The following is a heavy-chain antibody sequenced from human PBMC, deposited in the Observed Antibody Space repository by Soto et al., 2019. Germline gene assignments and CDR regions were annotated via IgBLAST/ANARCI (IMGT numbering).Heavy chain of an antibody. Sequence: GGSLRLSCAASGFTFSGSAMHWVRQASGKGLAWVGRIRSKANSYATAYAASVKGRFTISRDDSKNTAYLQMNSLKTEDTAVYYCTILYYDILTGRNMDVWGQGTTVTVSS. V-gene: IGHV3-73*01. J-gene: IGHJ6*02. CDR2: IRSKANSYAT. D-gene: IGHD3-9*01. CDR1: GFTFSGSA. CDR3: TILYYDILTGRNMDV.